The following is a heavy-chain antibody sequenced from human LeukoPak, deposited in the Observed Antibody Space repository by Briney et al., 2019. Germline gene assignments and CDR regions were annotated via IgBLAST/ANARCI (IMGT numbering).Heavy chain of an antibody. V-gene: IGHV1-2*06. Sequence: ASVKVSCKTSGYTFIDYFIHWVRQAPGQGLEWMGRLNPNNGYTFYTEEFQGRVTMTSDTSISTAYMELSRLTSDDTALYYRARDLSSTSNWEFDYWGQGTLVTVSS. CDR1: GYTFIDYF. CDR2: LNPNNGYT. J-gene: IGHJ4*02. D-gene: IGHD7-27*01. CDR3: ARDLSSTSNWEFDY.